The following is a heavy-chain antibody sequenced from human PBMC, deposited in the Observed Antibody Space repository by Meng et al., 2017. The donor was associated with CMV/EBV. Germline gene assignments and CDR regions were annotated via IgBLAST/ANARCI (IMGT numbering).Heavy chain of an antibody. CDR1: GGSISSYY. D-gene: IGHD6-13*01. J-gene: IGHJ6*02. CDR3: ARTNTPQYSSSWYRYYYYGMDV. CDR2: IYYSGST. Sequence: SETLSLTCTVSGGSISSYYWSWIRQPPGKGLEWIGYIYYSGSTNYNPSLKSRVTISVDTSISTAYLQWSSLKASDTAMYYCARTNTPQYSSSWYRYYYYGMDVWGQGTTVTVSS. V-gene: IGHV4-59*12.